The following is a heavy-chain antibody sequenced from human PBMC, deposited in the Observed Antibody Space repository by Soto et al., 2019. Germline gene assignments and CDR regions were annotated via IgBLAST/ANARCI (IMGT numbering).Heavy chain of an antibody. CDR3: ARRVIGSSRAFDI. CDR1: GFAFSSHP. D-gene: IGHD3-10*01. CDR2: ISDGGDLT. J-gene: IGHJ3*02. V-gene: IGHV3-23*01. Sequence: GGSLRLSCAASGFAFSSHPMSWVRQAPEKGLEWVAGISDGGDLTYNADSVRGGFTISRDNSRNTLYLQMNSLTAEDTAVYYCARRVIGSSRAFDIWGQGTRGTVS.